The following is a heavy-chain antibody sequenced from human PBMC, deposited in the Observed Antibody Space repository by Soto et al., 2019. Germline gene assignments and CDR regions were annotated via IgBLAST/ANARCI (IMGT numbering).Heavy chain of an antibody. D-gene: IGHD3-3*01. V-gene: IGHV1-58*01. CDR2: IVVGSGNT. J-gene: IGHJ6*02. CDR3: AAGRALYYDFWCGRDPYGMDI. Sequence: GASVKVSCKASGFTFTSSAVQWVRQARGQRLEWIGWIVVGSGNTNYAQKFQERVTITRDMSTSTAYMELSSLRSEDTAVYYCAAGRALYYDFWCGRDPYGMDIWGQGTTVTVSS. CDR1: GFTFTSSA.